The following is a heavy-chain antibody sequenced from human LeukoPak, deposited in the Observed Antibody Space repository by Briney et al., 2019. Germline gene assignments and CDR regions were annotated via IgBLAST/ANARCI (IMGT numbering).Heavy chain of an antibody. J-gene: IGHJ4*02. CDR2: INPNSGGT. D-gene: IGHD3-3*01. CDR3: ARDNLADFWSDPTDY. Sequence: ASVKVSCTASGHTFTGYYMHWVRQAPGQGLEWMGWINPNSGGTNYAQKFQGRVTMTRDTSISTAYMELSRLRSDDTAVYYCARDNLADFWSDPTDYWGQGTLVTVPS. V-gene: IGHV1-2*02. CDR1: GHTFTGYY.